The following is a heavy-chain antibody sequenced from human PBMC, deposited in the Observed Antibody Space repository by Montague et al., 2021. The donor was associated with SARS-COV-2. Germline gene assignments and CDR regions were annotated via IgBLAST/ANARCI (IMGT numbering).Heavy chain of an antibody. V-gene: IGHV4-31*03. D-gene: IGHD3-10*01. Sequence: TLSLTCTVSGGSISSGGYYWSWIRQHPGKGLEWIGYIYYSGSTYYNPSIKSRVTISVDTSKNQFSLKLSSVTAADTAVYYCALNYFRVRSWYGMDVWGQGTTVTVSS. J-gene: IGHJ6*02. CDR3: ALNYFRVRSWYGMDV. CDR1: GGSISSGGYY. CDR2: IYYSGST.